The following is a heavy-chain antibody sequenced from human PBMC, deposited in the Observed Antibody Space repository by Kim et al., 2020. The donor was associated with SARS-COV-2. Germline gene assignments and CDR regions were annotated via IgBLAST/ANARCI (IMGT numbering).Heavy chain of an antibody. CDR3: ATDPYSSSWLDY. Sequence: GGSLRLSCAVSGITVTTNYMNWVRQAPGKGLEWVSTIYSGGTTYYADSVKGRFTISRDTSNNKPHLQMNSLRAEDTAVHYCATDPYSSSWLDYWGPGTL. J-gene: IGHJ4*02. D-gene: IGHD6-6*01. V-gene: IGHV3-66*01. CDR1: GITVTTNY. CDR2: IYSGGTT.